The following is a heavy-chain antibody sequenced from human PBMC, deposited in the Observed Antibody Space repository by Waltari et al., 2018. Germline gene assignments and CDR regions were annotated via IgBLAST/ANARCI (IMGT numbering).Heavy chain of an antibody. CDR1: GFTFSSYA. CDR2: ISSNGGST. V-gene: IGHV3-64*01. Sequence: EVQLVESGGGLVQPGGSLRLSCAASGFTFSSYAMHWVRQAPGKGLDYVPAISSNGGSTYYANSVKGRFTISRDNSKNTLYLQMGSLRAEDMAVYYCARDGGSDYDSSGYHFHYYYGMDVWGQGTTVTVSS. CDR3: ARDGGSDYDSSGYHFHYYYGMDV. D-gene: IGHD3-22*01. J-gene: IGHJ6*02.